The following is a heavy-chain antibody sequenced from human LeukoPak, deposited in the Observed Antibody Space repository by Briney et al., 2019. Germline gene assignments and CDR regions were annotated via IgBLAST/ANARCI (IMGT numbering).Heavy chain of an antibody. CDR1: GGSIRSSGYY. V-gene: IGHV4-39*01. J-gene: IGHJ3*02. CDR2: IYFTGGT. CDR3: ARQKYGDYRNAFEI. D-gene: IGHD4-17*01. Sequence: SETLSLTCIVSGGSIRSSGYYWDWIRQPPGKGLEYIGSIYFTGGTYYNPSLKSRVTISVDTSKNHFSLNLTSVTAADTGVYYCARQKYGDYRNAFEIWGQGNMVTVSS.